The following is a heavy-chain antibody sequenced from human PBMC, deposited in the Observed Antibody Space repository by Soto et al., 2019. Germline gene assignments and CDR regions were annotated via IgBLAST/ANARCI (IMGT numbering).Heavy chain of an antibody. CDR2: INHSGST. V-gene: IGHV4-34*01. CDR3: ARRGYSGYDYPPFDY. J-gene: IGHJ4*02. CDR1: GGSFSGYY. D-gene: IGHD5-12*01. Sequence: QVQLQQWGAGLLKPSETLSLTCAVYGGSFSGYYWSWIRQPPGKGLEWIGEINHSGSTNYNPSLKSRVTISVDTSKNQFSLKLSFVTAADTAVYYCARRGYSGYDYPPFDYWGQGTLVTVSS.